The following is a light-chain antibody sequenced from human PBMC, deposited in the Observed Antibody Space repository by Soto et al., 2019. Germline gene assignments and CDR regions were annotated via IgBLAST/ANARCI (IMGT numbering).Light chain of an antibody. J-gene: IGKJ5*01. Sequence: EIVLTQSPATLSLSPGERATLSCRASQSVSSNLAGNQQKPGQAPRPLICDASNRATGIPARFSGSGSGTDFTLTISSLEPEDFAVYYCQQRSNWPITFGQGTRLEIK. CDR3: QQRSNWPIT. V-gene: IGKV3-11*01. CDR1: QSVSSN. CDR2: DAS.